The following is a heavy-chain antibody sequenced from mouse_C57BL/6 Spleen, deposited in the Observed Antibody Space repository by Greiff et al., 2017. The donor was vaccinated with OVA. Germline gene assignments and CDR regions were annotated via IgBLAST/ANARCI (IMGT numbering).Heavy chain of an antibody. Sequence: QVQLQQPGAELVKPGASVKMSCKASGYTFTSYWINWVKQRPGQGLEWIGDIYPGSGSTNSNEKFKSKATLTVDTSSSTSYMQLSSLTSEDSAVYYGSRGYDYDEIDYWGQGTTLTVSS. V-gene: IGHV1-55*01. CDR1: GYTFTSYW. D-gene: IGHD2-4*01. CDR3: SRGYDYDEIDY. J-gene: IGHJ2*01. CDR2: IYPGSGST.